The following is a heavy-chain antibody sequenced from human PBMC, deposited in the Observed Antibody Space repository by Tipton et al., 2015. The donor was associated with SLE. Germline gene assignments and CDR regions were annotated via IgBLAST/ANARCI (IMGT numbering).Heavy chain of an antibody. Sequence: GSLRLSCAASGFTFSSYSMNWVRQAPGKGLEWVSSISSSSSYIYYADSVKGRFTISRDNAKNSLYLQMNSLRAEDTAVYYCARDLEGIAAAAPWGQGTLVTVSS. CDR3: ARDLEGIAAAAP. CDR1: GFTFSSYS. D-gene: IGHD6-13*01. J-gene: IGHJ5*02. CDR2: ISSSSSYI. V-gene: IGHV3-21*01.